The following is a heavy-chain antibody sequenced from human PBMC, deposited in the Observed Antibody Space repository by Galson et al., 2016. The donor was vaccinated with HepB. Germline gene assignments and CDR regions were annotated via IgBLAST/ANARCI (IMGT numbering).Heavy chain of an antibody. CDR3: ARASIVPGARMVFDS. Sequence: SETLSLTCAVSGASVNSSNWWAWVRQAPGTGLEWIGEIYHTGTSNNNPSLLSRFTMSIDSSRNHFSLNLNSATAADTAVYYCARASIVPGARMVFDSWGQGILVTVAS. J-gene: IGHJ5*01. D-gene: IGHD2-2*01. CDR2: IYHTGTS. CDR1: GASVNSSNW. V-gene: IGHV4-4*02.